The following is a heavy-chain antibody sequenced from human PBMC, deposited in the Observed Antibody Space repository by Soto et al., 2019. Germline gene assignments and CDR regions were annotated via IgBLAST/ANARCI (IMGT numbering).Heavy chain of an antibody. D-gene: IGHD4-17*01. CDR3: ARTLPHRLLFDS. CDR2: IYYSGST. J-gene: IGHJ4*02. CDR1: GGSISSYY. V-gene: IGHV4-59*01. Sequence: SETLSLTCTVSGGSISSYYWSWIRQPPGKGLEWIGYIYYSGSTNYNPSLKSRLTISIDTSKNQFSLRLASVTAADTAVYYCARTLPHRLLFDSWSQGTLVTVSS.